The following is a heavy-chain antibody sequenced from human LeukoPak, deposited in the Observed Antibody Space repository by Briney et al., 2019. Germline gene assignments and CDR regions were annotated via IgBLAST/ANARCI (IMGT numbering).Heavy chain of an antibody. Sequence: GGSLRLSCAASGFTFSSYAMHWVRQAPGKGLEWVAVISYDGSNKYYADSVKGRFTISRDNSKNTLYLQMNSLRVEDTAVYYCARDVSSSPDDWGQGTLVTVSS. V-gene: IGHV3-30-3*01. CDR1: GFTFSSYA. J-gene: IGHJ4*02. D-gene: IGHD6-6*01. CDR2: ISYDGSNK. CDR3: ARDVSSSPDD.